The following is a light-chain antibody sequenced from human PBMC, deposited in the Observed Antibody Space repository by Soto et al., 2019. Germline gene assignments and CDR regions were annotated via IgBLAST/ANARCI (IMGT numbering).Light chain of an antibody. J-gene: IGLJ1*01. CDR1: SSDVRDNY. V-gene: IGLV2-8*01. Sequence: QSALAQPPSASGSPGQSVTISCTGTSSDVRDNYVSWYQQNLGKAPKLIIYEVTLRPLGVPDRFSGSKSGNTASLTDSGLQSGDEADYYCSAYAGSNTYVFGTGTKVTVL. CDR3: SAYAGSNTYV. CDR2: EVT.